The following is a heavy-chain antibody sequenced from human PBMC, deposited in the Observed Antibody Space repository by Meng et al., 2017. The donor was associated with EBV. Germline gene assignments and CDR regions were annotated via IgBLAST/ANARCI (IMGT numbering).Heavy chain of an antibody. CDR1: GYTFTSYG. CDR3: ARDGRLYDTPSPFDY. Sequence: QVQRVTLGVEVKKPGAPVKVSWQASGYTFTSYGISWVRQAPGQGLEWMGWISAYNGNTNYAQKLQGRVTMTTDTSTSTAYMELRSLRSDDTAVYYCARDGRLYDTPSPFDYWGQGTLVTVSS. V-gene: IGHV1-18*01. J-gene: IGHJ4*02. CDR2: ISAYNGNT. D-gene: IGHD3-22*01.